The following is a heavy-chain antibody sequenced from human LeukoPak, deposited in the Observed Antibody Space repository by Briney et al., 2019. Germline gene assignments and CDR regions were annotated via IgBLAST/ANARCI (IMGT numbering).Heavy chain of an antibody. J-gene: IGHJ4*02. D-gene: IGHD6-13*01. CDR3: ARKGSNWSTQFDY. CDR1: GGSFSGYY. CDR2: VYYTGST. Sequence: PSETLSLTCAVYGGSFSGYYWSWIRQHPGKGLERIGYVYYTGSTSYNPSLKSRVTISVDTSKNQFSLRLSSVTAADTALYYCARKGSNWSTQFDYWGQGTLVTVSS. V-gene: IGHV4-59*08.